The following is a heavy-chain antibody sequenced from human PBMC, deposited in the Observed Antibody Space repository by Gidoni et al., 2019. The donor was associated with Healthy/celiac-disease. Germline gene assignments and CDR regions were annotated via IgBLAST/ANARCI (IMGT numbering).Heavy chain of an antibody. Sequence: QVQLQQWGAGLLKPSETLSLTCAVYGGSFSGYYWSWIRQPPGKGLEWIGEINHGGSTNYNPSLKSRITIAVDTSKTQFSLKLSSVTAADTAVYYCARSPKRWSRSHHYFDYWGQGTLVTVSS. J-gene: IGHJ4*02. V-gene: IGHV4-34*01. D-gene: IGHD1-26*01. CDR1: GGSFSGYY. CDR3: ARSPKRWSRSHHYFDY. CDR2: INHGGST.